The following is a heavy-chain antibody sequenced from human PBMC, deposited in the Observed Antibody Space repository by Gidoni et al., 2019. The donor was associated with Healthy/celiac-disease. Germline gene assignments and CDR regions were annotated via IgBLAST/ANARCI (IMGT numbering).Heavy chain of an antibody. CDR1: GFTFSSYS. D-gene: IGHD3-10*01. V-gene: IGHV3-48*02. Sequence: EVQLVESGGGLVQPGGSLRLSCAASGFTFSSYSMNWVRQAPGKGLEWVSYISSSSSTIYYADSVKGRFTISRDNAKNSLYLQMNSLRDEDTAVYYCARVWGTVLLWFGELSDYYGMDVWGQGTTVTVSS. CDR3: ARVWGTVLLWFGELSDYYGMDV. J-gene: IGHJ6*02. CDR2: ISSSSSTI.